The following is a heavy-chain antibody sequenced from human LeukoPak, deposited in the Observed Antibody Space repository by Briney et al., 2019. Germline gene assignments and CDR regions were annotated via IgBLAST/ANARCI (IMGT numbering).Heavy chain of an antibody. Sequence: PSETLSLTCTVSGGSISSGDYYWSWIRQPPGKGLEWIGYIYYSGSTYYNPSLKSRVTISVDTSKNQFSLKLSSVTAADTAVYYCARAGGSSWYLGYWGQGTLVTVSS. CDR3: ARAGGSSWYLGY. V-gene: IGHV4-30-4*08. CDR1: GGSISSGDYY. J-gene: IGHJ4*02. D-gene: IGHD6-13*01. CDR2: IYYSGST.